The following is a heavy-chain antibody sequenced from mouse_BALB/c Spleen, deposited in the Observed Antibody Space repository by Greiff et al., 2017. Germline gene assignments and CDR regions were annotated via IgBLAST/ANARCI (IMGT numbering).Heavy chain of an antibody. J-gene: IGHJ4*01. Sequence: VQLQQSGPELVKPGASVKIPCKASGYTFTDYNMDWVKQSHGKSLEWIGDINPNNGGTIYNQKFKGKATLTVDKSSSTAYMELRSLTSEDTAVYYCARLIHYYGYYAMDYWGQGTSVTVSS. V-gene: IGHV1-18*01. CDR2: INPNNGGT. CDR1: GYTFTDYN. D-gene: IGHD1-2*01. CDR3: ARLIHYYGYYAMDY.